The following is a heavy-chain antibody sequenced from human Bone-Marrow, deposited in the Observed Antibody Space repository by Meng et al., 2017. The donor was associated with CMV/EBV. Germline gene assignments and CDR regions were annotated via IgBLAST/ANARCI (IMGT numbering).Heavy chain of an antibody. Sequence: SETLSLTCAVYGGSFSGYYWSWIRQPPGKGLEWIGEINHSGSTNYNPSLKSRVTLSVDTSKNQFSLMLSSVTAADTAVYYCARVRGFWSGYNLDYWGQGTLVTVSS. D-gene: IGHD3-3*01. V-gene: IGHV4-34*01. CDR1: GGSFSGYY. J-gene: IGHJ4*02. CDR3: ARVRGFWSGYNLDY. CDR2: INHSGST.